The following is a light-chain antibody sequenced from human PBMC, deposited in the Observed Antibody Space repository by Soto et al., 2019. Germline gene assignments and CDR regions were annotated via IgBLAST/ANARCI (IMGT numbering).Light chain of an antibody. V-gene: IGLV2-23*01. CDR3: CSFAGSLYV. CDR1: SRDVGGYNL. J-gene: IGLJ1*01. Sequence: QSVLTQPASVSGSPGQSITISCTGGSRDVGGYNLVSWYQQHPGKVPKLIIYEGNQRPSGVSNRFSGSKSGNTASLTISGPQAEDEADYYCCSFAGSLYVFGTGTKVTVL. CDR2: EGN.